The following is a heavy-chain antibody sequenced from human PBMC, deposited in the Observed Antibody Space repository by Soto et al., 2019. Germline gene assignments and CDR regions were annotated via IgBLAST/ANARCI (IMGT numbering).Heavy chain of an antibody. Sequence: GGSLRLSCAASGFTFSNYDMHWVRQAPGKGLECVAVISYDGSNEYYADSVKGRFTISRDNSKNTLYLQMNSLRIEDTAVYYCASLSSLLDYWGKGTLVTVSS. CDR3: ASLSSLLDY. CDR1: GFTFSNYD. CDR2: ISYDGSNE. J-gene: IGHJ4*02. D-gene: IGHD6-6*01. V-gene: IGHV3-30*03.